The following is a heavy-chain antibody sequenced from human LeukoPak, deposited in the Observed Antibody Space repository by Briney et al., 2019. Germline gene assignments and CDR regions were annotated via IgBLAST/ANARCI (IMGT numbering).Heavy chain of an antibody. Sequence: GGTLRLSCAASGFSFSEYYMTWIPQAPGKGLEWVSNLSSSGRYTNYADSVRGRFTISRDNAKKSLYLQMNSLRAEDTAVYYCVRHSEGPVNDAFDIWGQGTKVTASS. V-gene: IGHV3-11*03. CDR2: LSSSGRYT. D-gene: IGHD2-2*01. J-gene: IGHJ3*02. CDR3: VRHSEGPVNDAFDI. CDR1: GFSFSEYY.